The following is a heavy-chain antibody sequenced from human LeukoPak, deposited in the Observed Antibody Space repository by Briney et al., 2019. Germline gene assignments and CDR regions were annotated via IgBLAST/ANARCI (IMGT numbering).Heavy chain of an antibody. CDR2: FYHSGST. D-gene: IGHD6-13*01. CDR3: ARGYSSSWFYFDS. V-gene: IGHV4-38-2*02. J-gene: IGHJ4*02. CDR1: GYSISSGYY. Sequence: SETLSLTCTVSGYSISSGYYWGWIRQPPGKGLEWIGSFYHSGSTYYNPSLKSRVTISVDTSKNQFSLHLTSVTAADTAVYYCARGYSSSWFYFDSWGQGTLVTVSS.